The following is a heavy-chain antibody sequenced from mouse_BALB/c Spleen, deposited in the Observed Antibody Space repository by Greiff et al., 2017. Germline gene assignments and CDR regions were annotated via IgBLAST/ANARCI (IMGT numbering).Heavy chain of an antibody. J-gene: IGHJ4*01. CDR2: IYPGNSDT. CDR1: GYTFTSYW. V-gene: IGHV1-5*01. D-gene: IGHD2-4*01. Sequence: EVQLQQSGTVLARPGASVKMSCKASGYTFTSYWMHWVKQRPGQGLEWIGAIYPGNSDTSYNQKFKGKAKLTAVTSTSTAYMELSSLTNEDSAVYYCTRLGYYDYDGYAMDYWGQGTSVTVSS. CDR3: TRLGYYDYDGYAMDY.